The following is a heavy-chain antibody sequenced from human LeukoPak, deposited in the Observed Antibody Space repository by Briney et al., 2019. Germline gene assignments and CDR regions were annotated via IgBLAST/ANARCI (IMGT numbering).Heavy chain of an antibody. CDR1: GGSISSGGYY. CDR2: IYYSGST. D-gene: IGHD3-16*01. Sequence: PSQTLSLTCTVSGGSISSGGYYWSWIRQHPGKGLEWIGYIYYSGSTDSNPSLKSRVTLSLDASKNQFSLRLRSVTAADTAVYYCARRRVYDKRAFDAWGQGTMVTVSS. CDR3: ARRRVYDKRAFDA. V-gene: IGHV4-31*03. J-gene: IGHJ3*01.